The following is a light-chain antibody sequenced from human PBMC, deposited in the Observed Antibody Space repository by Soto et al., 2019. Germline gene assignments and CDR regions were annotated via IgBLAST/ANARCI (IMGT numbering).Light chain of an antibody. Sequence: DIQMTQSPSTLSASVGDRVTITCRASQSISSWLAWYQQKPGKAPKLLIYDASSLESGVPSRFSGSGSGTEFTLTSSSLQPDDFATYYCQQYNSYPRTCGQGTKVEIK. CDR1: QSISSW. CDR2: DAS. CDR3: QQYNSYPRT. V-gene: IGKV1-5*01. J-gene: IGKJ1*01.